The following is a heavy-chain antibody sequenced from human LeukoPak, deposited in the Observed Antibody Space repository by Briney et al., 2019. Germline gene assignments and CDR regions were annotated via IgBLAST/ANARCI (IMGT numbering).Heavy chain of an antibody. J-gene: IGHJ4*02. CDR1: GYSISSGYH. V-gene: IGHV4-38-2*02. D-gene: IGHD6-13*01. CDR2: VFQSGST. Sequence: SETLPLTCGVSGYSISSGYHWGWIRQPPGKGLEWIGYVFQSGSTYYNPSLKSRVTISVDTSKNQFSLKLTSVTAADTAVYYCAGERSSSWFIEFWGQGILVTVSS. CDR3: AGERSSSWFIEF.